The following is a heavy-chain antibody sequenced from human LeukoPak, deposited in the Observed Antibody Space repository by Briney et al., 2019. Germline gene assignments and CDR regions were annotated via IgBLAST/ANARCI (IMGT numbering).Heavy chain of an antibody. CDR2: ISAYNGNT. J-gene: IGHJ4*02. Sequence: ASVKVSCKASGYTFTSYVINWVRQAPGQGLEWMGWISAYNGNTNYAQKLQGRVTMTTDTSTSTAYMELRSLRSDDTAVYYCAREGYSSSRNYFDYWGQGALVTVSS. CDR1: GYTFTSYV. D-gene: IGHD6-13*01. V-gene: IGHV1-18*01. CDR3: AREGYSSSRNYFDY.